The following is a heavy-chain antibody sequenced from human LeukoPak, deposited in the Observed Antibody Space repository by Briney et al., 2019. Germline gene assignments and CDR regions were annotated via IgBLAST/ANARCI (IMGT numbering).Heavy chain of an antibody. V-gene: IGHV3-7*01. Sequence: PGGSLRLSCAASGFTFSTYWMNWVRQAPGKGLEWVANIKQDGSERYYVDSAKGRFTISRDNTKNSLYLQMNSLRVEDTAVYYCAGLYPRCSSTSCYFDAFDIWGQGTMVTVSS. CDR3: AGLYPRCSSTSCYFDAFDI. CDR1: GFTFSTYW. J-gene: IGHJ3*02. CDR2: IKQDGSER. D-gene: IGHD2-2*01.